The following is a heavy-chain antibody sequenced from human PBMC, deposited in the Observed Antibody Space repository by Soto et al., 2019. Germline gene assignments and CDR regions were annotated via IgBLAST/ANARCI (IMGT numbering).Heavy chain of an antibody. J-gene: IGHJ4*02. V-gene: IGHV1-69*13. CDR2: IIPIFGTA. Sequence: SVKVSCKASGGTFSSYAISWLRQAPGQGLEWMGGIIPIFGTANYAQKFQGRVTITADESTSTAYMELSSLRSEDTAVYYCARDRDWNYRVFDYWGQGTLVTVSS. CDR1: GGTFSSYA. D-gene: IGHD1-7*01. CDR3: ARDRDWNYRVFDY.